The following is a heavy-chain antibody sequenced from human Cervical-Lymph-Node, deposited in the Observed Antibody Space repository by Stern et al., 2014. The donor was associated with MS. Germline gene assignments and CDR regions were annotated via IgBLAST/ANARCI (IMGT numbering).Heavy chain of an antibody. V-gene: IGHV1-46*01. CDR2: INPSGGST. CDR3: AREVAGHRLGMMDV. D-gene: IGHD6-19*01. Sequence: VQLVESGAEVKKPGASVKVSCKASGYTFTSYSMHWVRQAPGQGLERMGIINPSGGSTSYAQKFQGRVTMTRDTSTSTVYMELRSLRSEDTAVYYCAREVAGHRLGMMDVWGQGTTVTVSS. J-gene: IGHJ6*02. CDR1: GYTFTSYS.